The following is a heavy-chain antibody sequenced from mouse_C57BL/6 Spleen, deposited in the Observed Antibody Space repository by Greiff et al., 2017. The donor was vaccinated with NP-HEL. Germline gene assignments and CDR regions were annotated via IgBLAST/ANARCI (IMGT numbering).Heavy chain of an antibody. J-gene: IGHJ3*01. CDR3: ARLEDDAGAY. Sequence: EVQVVESGGGLVKPGGSLKLSCAASGFTFSDYGMHWVRQAPEKGLEWVAYISSGSSTIYYADTVKGRFTISRDNAKNTLFLQMTSLRSEDTAMYYCARLEDDAGAYWGQGTLVTVSA. V-gene: IGHV5-17*01. CDR2: ISSGSSTI. CDR1: GFTFSDYG.